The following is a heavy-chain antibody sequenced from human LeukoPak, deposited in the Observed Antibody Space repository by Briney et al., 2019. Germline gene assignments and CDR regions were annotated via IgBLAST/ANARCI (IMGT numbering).Heavy chain of an antibody. V-gene: IGHV3-7*05. J-gene: IGHJ4*02. CDR2: IKQDGSEK. D-gene: IGHD3-10*01. CDR3: ARDRGSYGSGSYFY. CDR1: GXTFSSYW. Sequence: GGSLRLSCAASGXTFSSYWMSWVRQAPGKGLEWVANIKQDGSEKYYVDSVKGRFTISRDNAKNSLYLQMNSLRAEDTAVYYCARDRGSYGSGSYFYWGQGTLVTVSS.